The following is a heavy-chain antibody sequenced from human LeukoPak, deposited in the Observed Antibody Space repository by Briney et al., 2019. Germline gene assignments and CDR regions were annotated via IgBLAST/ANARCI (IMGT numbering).Heavy chain of an antibody. J-gene: IGHJ6*02. CDR3: ARECRWGRQYYYGMVV. D-gene: IGHD1-26*01. CDR1: GFTFSSYA. CDR2: ISYDGSNK. V-gene: IGHV3-30-3*01. Sequence: GGSLRLSCAASGFTFSSYAMHWVRQAPGKGLEWVAVISYDGSNKYYADSVKGRFTISRDNSKNTLYLQMNSLRAEDTAVYYCARECRWGRQYYYGMVVWGQGTTVTVSS.